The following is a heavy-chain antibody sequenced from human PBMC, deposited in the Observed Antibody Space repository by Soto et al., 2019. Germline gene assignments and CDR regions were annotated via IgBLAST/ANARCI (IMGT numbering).Heavy chain of an antibody. D-gene: IGHD3-10*01. CDR2: IYSSGAT. J-gene: IGHJ6*02. CDR1: EFIVSTNY. V-gene: IGHV3-53*01. Sequence: GGSLRLSCAVSEFIVSTNYMTWVRQAPGKGLEWVSIIYSSGATYYADSVKGRFTISRDNAKNTLYLQMNSLRAEDTGVYYCARDRVRIYGMDVWGQGTTVTVSS. CDR3: ARDRVRIYGMDV.